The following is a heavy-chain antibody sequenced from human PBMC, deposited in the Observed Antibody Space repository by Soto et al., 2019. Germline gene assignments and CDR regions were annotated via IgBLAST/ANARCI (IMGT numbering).Heavy chain of an antibody. J-gene: IGHJ4*02. CDR1: GYTFTGYY. CDR3: ATIKIYCGCSGPFDN. D-gene: IGHD3-22*01. V-gene: IGHV1-18*01. Sequence: GASVKVSCKASGYTFTGYYMNWVRQAPGQGLEWMGWISANNGDTNYAQNFQGRVTMTRDTSTSTAYMELSSLRSDDTAVYYCATIKIYCGCSGPFDNWGQGTLVTVSS. CDR2: ISANNGDT.